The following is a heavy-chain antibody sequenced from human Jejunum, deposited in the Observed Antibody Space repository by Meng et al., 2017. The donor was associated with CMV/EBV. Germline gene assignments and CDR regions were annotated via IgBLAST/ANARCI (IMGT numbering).Heavy chain of an antibody. CDR1: SNYG. Sequence: SNYGVQWVRQVPGKGLEWVEVIWYDGNKKFYAESVKGRFTISRENSKNTVYLQMNSLRGEDTAVYYCAKDYTHFCTSTTCYPPEHWGQGTRVTVSS. V-gene: IGHV3-33*06. J-gene: IGHJ1*01. CDR2: IWYDGNKK. D-gene: IGHD2-2*01. CDR3: AKDYTHFCTSTTCYPPEH.